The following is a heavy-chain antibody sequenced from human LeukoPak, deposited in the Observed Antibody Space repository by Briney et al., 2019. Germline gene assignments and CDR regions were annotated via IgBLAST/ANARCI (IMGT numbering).Heavy chain of an antibody. V-gene: IGHV1-2*02. CDR2: INPNSGGT. CDR1: GYTFTGYY. Sequence: ASVKVSCKASGYTFTGYYMHWVRQAPGQGLEWMGWINPNSGGTNYAQKFKGRVTMTRDTSISTAYMELSRLTSDDTAVYHCARDRTGESDFDYWGQGTLVTVSS. CDR3: ARDRTGESDFDY. D-gene: IGHD7-27*01. J-gene: IGHJ4*02.